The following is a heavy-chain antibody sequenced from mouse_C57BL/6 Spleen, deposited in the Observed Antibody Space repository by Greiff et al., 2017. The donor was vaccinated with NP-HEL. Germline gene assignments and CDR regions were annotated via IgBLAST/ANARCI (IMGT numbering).Heavy chain of an antibody. D-gene: IGHD2-2*01. CDR3: ARRGDNVYDNFDY. Sequence: VQLQQPGAELVRPGSSVKLSCKASGYTFTSYWMHWVKQRPIQGLEWIGNIDPSDSETHYNQKFKDKATLTVDKSSSTAYMQLSSLTSEDSAVYYCARRGDNVYDNFDYWGQGTTLTVSS. J-gene: IGHJ2*01. CDR2: IDPSDSET. CDR1: GYTFTSYW. V-gene: IGHV1-52*01.